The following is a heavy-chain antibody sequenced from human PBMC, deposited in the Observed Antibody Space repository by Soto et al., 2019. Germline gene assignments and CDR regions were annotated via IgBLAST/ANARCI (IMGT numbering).Heavy chain of an antibody. CDR2: IIPLFDTA. Sequence: QVQLVQSGAEVKKPGSSVKVSCKASGGTFSSHAINWVRQAPGRGLEWMGRIIPLFDTANYAQKFQGRVTITADESTSTVYMELSSLRSEDTALYYCARDLHSSSPVDWVDPWGQGTLVTVSS. CDR1: GGTFSSHA. CDR3: ARDLHSSSPVDWVDP. D-gene: IGHD6-13*01. J-gene: IGHJ5*02. V-gene: IGHV1-69*18.